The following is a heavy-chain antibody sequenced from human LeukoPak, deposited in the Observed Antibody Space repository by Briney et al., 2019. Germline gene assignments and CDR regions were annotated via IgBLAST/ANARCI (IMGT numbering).Heavy chain of an antibody. Sequence: ASVKVSCKASGYTFTTYDLNWVRQATGQGFEWMGWMNPNSGNAGYAQRFQGRVTMTRNTSISTAYMELSNLTSEDTAVYYCARRIRGAPTDYWGQGTLVTVSS. J-gene: IGHJ4*02. CDR3: ARRIRGAPTDY. CDR2: MNPNSGNA. CDR1: GYTFTTYD. D-gene: IGHD3-10*01. V-gene: IGHV1-8*01.